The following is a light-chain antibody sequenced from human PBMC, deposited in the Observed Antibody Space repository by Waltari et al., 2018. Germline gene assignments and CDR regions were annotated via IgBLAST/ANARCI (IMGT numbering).Light chain of an antibody. CDR2: DAS. CDR3: QQRSNWPPIT. V-gene: IGKV3-11*01. CDR1: QSVSSY. J-gene: IGKJ5*01. Sequence: EIVLTQSPATLSLSPGERATLPCRASQSVSSYLAWYQQKPGQAPRLLIYDASNKATGIPSMSSGSGSGTDYTLTFSSLEPEDFAVYYGQQRSNWPPITFRQGTRLEIK.